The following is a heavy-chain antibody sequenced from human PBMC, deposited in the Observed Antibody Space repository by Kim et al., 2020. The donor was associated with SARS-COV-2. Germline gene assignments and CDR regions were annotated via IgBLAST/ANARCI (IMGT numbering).Heavy chain of an antibody. CDR2: ISGSGDST. CDR1: GFPFSSWA. V-gene: IGHV3-23*01. Sequence: GGSLRLSCATSGFPFSSWAMAWVRQAPGKGLEWVAGISGSGDSTDYADSVKGRFTLSRDNSQNTLYLQMNRLRVEDTAIYYCAHPWNRAYWGHGILVTAS. CDR3: AHPWNRAY. J-gene: IGHJ4*01. D-gene: IGHD1-1*01.